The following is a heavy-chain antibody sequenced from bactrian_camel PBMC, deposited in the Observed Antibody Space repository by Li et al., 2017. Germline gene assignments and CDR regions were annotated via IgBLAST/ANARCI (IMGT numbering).Heavy chain of an antibody. CDR2: IATGSGNT. D-gene: IGHD6*01. CDR1: GYTYNRNC. CDR3: AEGRGSRGEHCYSPNY. V-gene: IGHV3S1*01. J-gene: IGHJ4*01. Sequence: HVQLVESGGGSVQAGGSLRLACAASGYTYNRNCMAWFRQAPGKEREGVARIATGSGNTYYADSVKGRFTISQDNAKNTAYLQMNNLQPEDTATHYCAEGRGSRGEHCYSPNYWGQGTQVTVS.